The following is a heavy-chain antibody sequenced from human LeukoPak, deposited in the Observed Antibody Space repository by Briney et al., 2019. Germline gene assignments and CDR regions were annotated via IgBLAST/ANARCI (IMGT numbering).Heavy chain of an antibody. CDR2: INWDGDKT. Sequence: PGGSLRLSCAASGFTFDDYAMHWVRQAPGKGLEWVSLINWDGDKTYYADSVKGRFTISRDNNKNSLYLQMNSLRPEDTALYHCARDIRAGSWPGYSMDVWGKGTTVTVSS. V-gene: IGHV3-43D*03. CDR1: GFTFDDYA. D-gene: IGHD2-15*01. J-gene: IGHJ6*03. CDR3: ARDIRAGSWPGYSMDV.